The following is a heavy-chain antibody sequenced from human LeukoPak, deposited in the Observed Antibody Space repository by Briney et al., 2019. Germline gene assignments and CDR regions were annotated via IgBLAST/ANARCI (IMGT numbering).Heavy chain of an antibody. CDR2: ISYDGSNK. CDR1: GFTFSSYA. Sequence: GGSLRLSCAASGFTFSSYAMHWVRQAPGKGLEWVAVISYDGSNKYYADSVKGRFTISRDNSKNTPYLQMNSLRAEDTAVYYCARETSYDSSGYSFDYWGQGTLVTVSS. V-gene: IGHV3-30-3*01. CDR3: ARETSYDSSGYSFDY. D-gene: IGHD3-22*01. J-gene: IGHJ4*02.